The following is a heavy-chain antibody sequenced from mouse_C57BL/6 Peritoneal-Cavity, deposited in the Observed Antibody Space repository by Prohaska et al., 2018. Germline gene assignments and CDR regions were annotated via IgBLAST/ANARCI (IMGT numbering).Heavy chain of an antibody. CDR1: GFTFSNYW. Sequence: EVKLEESGGGLVQPGGSMKLSCVASGFTFSNYWMNWVRQSPEKGLEWVAQIRLKSDNYATQYAESVKGRFTVSRDDSKSSVYLQMNNLRAEDTGIYYCIDPPPGYWGQGTTLTVSS. CDR2: IRLKSDNYAT. CDR3: IDPPPGY. V-gene: IGHV6-3*01. J-gene: IGHJ2*01.